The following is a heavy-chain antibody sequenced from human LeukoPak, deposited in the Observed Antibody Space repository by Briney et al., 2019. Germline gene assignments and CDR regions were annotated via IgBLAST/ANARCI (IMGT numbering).Heavy chain of an antibody. Sequence: PGGSLRLSCAASGFTFSSYSMNWVRQAPGKGLEWVSSISSGSSYIYYADSVKGRFTISRDNAKNSLYLQMNSLRAEDTAVYYCARVQGDSSGYSADYWGQGTLVTVSS. J-gene: IGHJ4*02. V-gene: IGHV3-21*01. D-gene: IGHD3-22*01. CDR1: GFTFSSYS. CDR3: ARVQGDSSGYSADY. CDR2: ISSGSSYI.